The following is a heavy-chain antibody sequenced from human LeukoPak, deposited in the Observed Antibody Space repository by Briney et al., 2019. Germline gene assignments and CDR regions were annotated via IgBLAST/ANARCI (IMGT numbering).Heavy chain of an antibody. J-gene: IGHJ4*02. CDR1: GFTFNTYW. CDR2: VNREGTTT. V-gene: IGHV3-74*03. D-gene: IGHD2-2*03. Sequence: GGSLRLSCAASGFTFNTYWMHWVRQAPGKGPVWVARVNREGTTTAYADSVKGRFIISRDNSKNTLYLQMHNLRAEDTAVYYCARDSDWILFDYWGQGTPVTVSS. CDR3: ARDSDWILFDY.